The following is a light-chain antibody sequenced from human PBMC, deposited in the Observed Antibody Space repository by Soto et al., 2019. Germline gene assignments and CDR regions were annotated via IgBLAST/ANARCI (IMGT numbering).Light chain of an antibody. V-gene: IGKV2-30*02. CDR3: MQGTHWPLT. CDR2: KVS. J-gene: IGKJ5*01. Sequence: DVVMTQSPLSLPVTLGQPASISCRSNQSLVHSDGIAYFSWFQQRPGRSPRRLIYKVSNRDSGVPARFSGSGSGTDFALKISRVEAEDVGVYYCMQGTHWPLTFGQGTRVEIK. CDR1: QSLVHSDGIAY.